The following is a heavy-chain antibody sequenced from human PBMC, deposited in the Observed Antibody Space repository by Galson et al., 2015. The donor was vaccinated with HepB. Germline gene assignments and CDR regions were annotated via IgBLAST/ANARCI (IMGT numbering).Heavy chain of an antibody. V-gene: IGHV1-18*04. CDR3: ARDQLVGDYVGGPSGDY. J-gene: IGHJ4*02. D-gene: IGHD4-17*01. CDR2: ISAYNGNT. Sequence: SVKVSCKASGYTFTSYGISWVRQAPGQGLEWMGWISAYNGNTNYAQKLQGRVTMTTDTSTSTAYMELRSLRSDDTAVYYCARDQLVGDYVGGPSGDYWGQGTLVTVSS. CDR1: GYTFTSYG.